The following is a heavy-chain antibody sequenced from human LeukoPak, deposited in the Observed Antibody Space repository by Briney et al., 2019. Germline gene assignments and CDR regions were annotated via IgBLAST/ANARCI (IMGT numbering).Heavy chain of an antibody. V-gene: IGHV3-48*02. CDR3: ARDRLAVAGTYYFDY. D-gene: IGHD6-19*01. Sequence: GGSLRLSCAASGFTFSVFGMNWVRQAPGKGLEWLSYISSGSGTIYYADSVKGRFTISRDNAKNSLYLQMNSLRDEDTAVYYCARDRLAVAGTYYFDYWGQGTLVTVSS. CDR2: ISSGSGTI. J-gene: IGHJ4*02. CDR1: GFTFSVFG.